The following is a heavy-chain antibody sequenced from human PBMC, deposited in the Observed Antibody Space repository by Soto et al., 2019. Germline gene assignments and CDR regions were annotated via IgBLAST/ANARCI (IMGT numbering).Heavy chain of an antibody. V-gene: IGHV3-33*01. CDR1: GFTFSSYG. Sequence: QVQLVESGGGVVQPGRSLRLSCAASGFTFSSYGMHWVRQAPGKGLEWVAVIWYDGSNKYYADSVKGRFTISRDNSNNTLYLKMNSLRAEDTAVYYCARPSYYYDSSGYWGAFDIWGQGTMVTVSS. J-gene: IGHJ3*02. CDR2: IWYDGSNK. D-gene: IGHD3-22*01. CDR3: ARPSYYYDSSGYWGAFDI.